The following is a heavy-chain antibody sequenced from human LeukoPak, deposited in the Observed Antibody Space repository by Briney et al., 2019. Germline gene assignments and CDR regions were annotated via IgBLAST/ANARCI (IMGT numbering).Heavy chain of an antibody. V-gene: IGHV3-48*02. D-gene: IGHD2-8*02. Sequence: GGSLRLSCAASGFTFSNAYMNWVRQAPGKGLVWVAYISSGGSTIYYADSVRGRFTISRDSARNALYLQMDSLRDEDTAVYYCARDETGVGSGGIDLWGQGTLVTVSS. J-gene: IGHJ4*02. CDR2: ISSGGSTI. CDR3: ARDETGVGSGGIDL. CDR1: GFTFSNAY.